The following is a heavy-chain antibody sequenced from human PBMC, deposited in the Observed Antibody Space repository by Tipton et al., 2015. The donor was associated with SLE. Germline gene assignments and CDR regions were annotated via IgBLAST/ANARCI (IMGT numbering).Heavy chain of an antibody. CDR2: ISSNGGST. V-gene: IGHV3-64*02. J-gene: IGHJ3*02. Sequence: SLRLSCAASGFTFSSSAMHWVRQAPGKGLEYVSAISSNGGSTYYADSVKGRFTISRDNSKNTLYLQMGSLRAEDMAVYYCARVSEDAFDIWGQGTMVTVSS. CDR3: ARVSEDAFDI. CDR1: GFTFSSSA.